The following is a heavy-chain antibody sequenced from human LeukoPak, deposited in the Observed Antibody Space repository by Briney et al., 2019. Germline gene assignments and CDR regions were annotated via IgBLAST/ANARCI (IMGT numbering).Heavy chain of an antibody. D-gene: IGHD1-26*01. J-gene: IGHJ4*02. Sequence: PSETLSLTCTVSGGSISSYCWSWIRQPPGKGLEWIGYIYYSGSTNYNPSLKSRVTISVDTSKNQFSLKLSSVTAADTAVYYCARSVGATSYFDYWGQGTLVTVSS. CDR3: ARSVGATSYFDY. CDR2: IYYSGST. CDR1: GGSISSYC. V-gene: IGHV4-59*01.